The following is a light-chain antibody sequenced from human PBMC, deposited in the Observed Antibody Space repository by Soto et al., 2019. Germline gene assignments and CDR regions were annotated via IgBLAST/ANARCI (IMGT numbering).Light chain of an antibody. J-gene: IGLJ1*01. Sequence: QSALTQPASVSGSPGQSITISCTGTSSDVGRYNYVSWYQQHPVKAPKLMIYDVTNRPSGVSDRFSGSKSGNKASLTISGLQAEDEADYYFSSYTRSTTPYVFGPGTKLTGL. CDR1: SSDVGRYNY. CDR2: DVT. CDR3: SSYTRSTTPYV. V-gene: IGLV2-14*01.